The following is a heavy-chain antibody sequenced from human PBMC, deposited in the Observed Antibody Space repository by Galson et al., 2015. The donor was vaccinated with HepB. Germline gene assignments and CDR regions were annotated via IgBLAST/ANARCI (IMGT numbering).Heavy chain of an antibody. V-gene: IGHV3-23*01. D-gene: IGHD6-19*01. J-gene: IGHJ4*02. CDR1: GFTFSSYA. CDR2: ISGSGGST. Sequence: SLRLSCAASGFTFSSYAMIWVRQAPGKGLEWVSGISGSGGSTYYADSVKGRFTISRDNSKNTLYLQMNSLRAEDTALYYCAKDHSSGWHTVSGAIDYWGQGTLVTVSS. CDR3: AKDHSSGWHTVSGAIDY.